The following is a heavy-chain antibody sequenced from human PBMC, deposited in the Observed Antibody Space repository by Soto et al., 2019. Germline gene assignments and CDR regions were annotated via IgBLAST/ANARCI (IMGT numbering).Heavy chain of an antibody. Sequence: GESLKISCKGSGYSFTIYWIGWVRQMPGKGLEWMGIIYPGDSDTRYSPSFQGQVTISADKSISTAYLQWSSLKASDTAMYYCARHTYYYGSGSYYHNWFDPWGQGTLVTVS. CDR3: ARHTYYYGSGSYYHNWFDP. CDR1: GYSFTIYW. V-gene: IGHV5-51*01. CDR2: IYPGDSDT. D-gene: IGHD3-10*01. J-gene: IGHJ5*02.